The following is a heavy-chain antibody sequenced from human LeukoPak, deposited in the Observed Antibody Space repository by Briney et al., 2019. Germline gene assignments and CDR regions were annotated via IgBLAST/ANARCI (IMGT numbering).Heavy chain of an antibody. D-gene: IGHD6-13*01. V-gene: IGHV4-59*08. CDR2: IYYSGST. CDR3: ARGIAAAGNDY. CDR1: GGSISSYY. J-gene: IGHJ4*02. Sequence: SETLSLTCTVSGGSISSYYWSWIRQPPGKGLEWIGYIYYSGSTNYNPSLKSRVTMSVDTSKNQFSLKLSSVTAADAAVYYCARGIAAAGNDYWGQGTLVTVSS.